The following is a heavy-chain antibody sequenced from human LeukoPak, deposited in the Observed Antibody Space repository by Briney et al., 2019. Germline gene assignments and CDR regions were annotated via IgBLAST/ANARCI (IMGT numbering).Heavy chain of an antibody. J-gene: IGHJ4*02. D-gene: IGHD2-15*01. CDR1: GGSISSYY. CDR2: IYYSGST. V-gene: IGHV4-59*01. CDR3: ARALGYCSGGSCYYFDY. Sequence: PSETLSLTCTVSGGSISSYYWSWIRQPPGKGLEWIGYIYYSGSTNYNPSLKSRVTISVDTSKIQFSLKLSSVTAADTAVYYCARALGYCSGGSCYYFDYWGQGTLVTVSS.